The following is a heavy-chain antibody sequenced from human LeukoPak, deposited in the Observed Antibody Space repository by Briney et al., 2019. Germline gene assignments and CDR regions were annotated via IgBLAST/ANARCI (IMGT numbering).Heavy chain of an antibody. Sequence: GGSLRLYCAASGFTFSGYTMNWVRQGPGKGLEWVSGMSGSGGTTYYADSVKGRFTISRDNSKNTLYLQMSSLRAEDTAVYYCARAMMVVTNLWGVYDYWGQGTLVTVSS. CDR1: GFTFSGYT. CDR2: MSGSGGTT. CDR3: ARAMMVVTNLWGVYDY. D-gene: IGHD3-22*01. J-gene: IGHJ4*02. V-gene: IGHV3-23*01.